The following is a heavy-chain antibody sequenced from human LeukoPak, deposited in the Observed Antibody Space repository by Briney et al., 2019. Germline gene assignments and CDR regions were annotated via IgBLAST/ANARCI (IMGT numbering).Heavy chain of an antibody. CDR2: ISGSGGST. D-gene: IGHD5-18*01. J-gene: IGHJ4*02. Sequence: PGGSLRLSCAAFGFTFSSYAMSWVRQAPGKGLEWVSAISGSGGSTYYADSVKGRFTISRDNSKNTLYLQMNSLRAEDTAVYYCAKVLSGYSYGPWDYWGQGTLVTVSS. CDR1: GFTFSSYA. V-gene: IGHV3-23*01. CDR3: AKVLSGYSYGPWDY.